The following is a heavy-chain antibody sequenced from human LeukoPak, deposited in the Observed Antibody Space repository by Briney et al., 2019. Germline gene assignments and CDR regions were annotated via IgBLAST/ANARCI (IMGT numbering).Heavy chain of an antibody. CDR2: ISSDAKTV. CDR1: GFNFRFYI. CDR3: ARVGSRYGPPNS. V-gene: IGHV3-48*01. J-gene: IGHJ4*02. D-gene: IGHD5-18*01. Sequence: GGSLRLSCAASGFNFRFYIMNWVRQAPGKGPEWISYISSDAKTVNYADSVKGRFTISRDNAKNSLYLQMNSPSADDTAVYYCARVGSRYGPPNSWGQGTLVTVSS.